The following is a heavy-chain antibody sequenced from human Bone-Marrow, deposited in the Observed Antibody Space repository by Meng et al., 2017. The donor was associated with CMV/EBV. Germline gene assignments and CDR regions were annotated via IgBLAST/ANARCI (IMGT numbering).Heavy chain of an antibody. J-gene: IGHJ4*02. CDR2: IYYSGST. D-gene: IGHD3-10*01. V-gene: IGHV4-59*01. Sequence: SLTCTVSGGSSSSYYWRWIRQPPGKGLEWIGYIYYSGSTNYNPSLKSRVTISVDTSKNQFSLKLSSVTAADTAVYYCARDPRGASDYWGQGTLVTVSS. CDR3: ARDPRGASDY. CDR1: GGSSSSYY.